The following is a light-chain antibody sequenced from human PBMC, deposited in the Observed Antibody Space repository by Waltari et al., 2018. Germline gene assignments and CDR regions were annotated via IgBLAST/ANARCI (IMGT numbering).Light chain of an antibody. CDR3: QHYDGFPYT. CDR1: QGLTNF. CDR2: AAS. V-gene: IGKV1-16*01. Sequence: DIQMTQSPSSLSASVGDTVTITCRASQGLTNFLVWFQQHPGKPPNSLIYAASTLQDGVPSIVSGRGSGTDFTLTISSLQPEDFATYYCQHYDGFPYTFGQGTRVDI. J-gene: IGKJ2*01.